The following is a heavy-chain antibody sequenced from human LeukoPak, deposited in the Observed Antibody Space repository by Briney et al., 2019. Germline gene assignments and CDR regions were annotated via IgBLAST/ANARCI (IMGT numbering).Heavy chain of an antibody. CDR3: AKAAYSSGRAPFFDY. Sequence: GGSLRLSCAASGFTFGGYGMHWVRQAPGKGLEWVAVISYDGSNKYYADSVKGRFTISRDNSKNTLYLQMNSLRAEDTAVYYCAKAAYSSGRAPFFDYWGQGTLVTVSS. CDR1: GFTFGGYG. J-gene: IGHJ4*02. V-gene: IGHV3-30*18. D-gene: IGHD6-19*01. CDR2: ISYDGSNK.